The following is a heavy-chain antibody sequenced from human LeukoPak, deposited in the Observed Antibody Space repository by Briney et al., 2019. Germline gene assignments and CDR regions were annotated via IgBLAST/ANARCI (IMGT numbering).Heavy chain of an antibody. Sequence: GGSLRLSCAASGFTFSSYAMSWVRQAPGKGLEWVSAISGSGGSTYYADSVKGRFTISRDNSKNTLYLQMNSLRAEDTAVYYCARGTDYGYVSYWGQGTLVTVSS. CDR3: ARGTDYGYVSY. CDR2: ISGSGGST. V-gene: IGHV3-23*01. D-gene: IGHD4-17*01. CDR1: GFTFSSYA. J-gene: IGHJ4*02.